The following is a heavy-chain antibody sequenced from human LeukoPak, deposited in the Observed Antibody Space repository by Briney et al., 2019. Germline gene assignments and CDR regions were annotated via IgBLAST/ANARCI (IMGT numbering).Heavy chain of an antibody. Sequence: PGGSLRLSCAASGFTFSSYAMHWVRLAPGKGLEWVAVISYDGSNKYYADSVKGRFTISRDNSKNTLYLQMNSLRAEDTAVYYCARDGTRYSSGWSPDFDYWGQGTLVTVSS. CDR1: GFTFSSYA. CDR3: ARDGTRYSSGWSPDFDY. CDR2: ISYDGSNK. D-gene: IGHD6-19*01. J-gene: IGHJ4*02. V-gene: IGHV3-30*04.